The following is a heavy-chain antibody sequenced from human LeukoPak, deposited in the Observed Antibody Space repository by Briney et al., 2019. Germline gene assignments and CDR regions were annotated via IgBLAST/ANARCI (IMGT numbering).Heavy chain of an antibody. CDR2: IYHSGST. J-gene: IGHJ4*02. D-gene: IGHD2-15*01. Sequence: SETLSLTCAVSGGSISSGGYSWSWIRQPPGKGLEWIGYIYHSGSTYYNPSLKSRVTISVDRSKNQFSLKLSSVTAADTAMYYCARYCSGGSCSDYFDYWGQGTLVTVSS. V-gene: IGHV4-30-2*01. CDR1: GGSISSGGYS. CDR3: ARYCSGGSCSDYFDY.